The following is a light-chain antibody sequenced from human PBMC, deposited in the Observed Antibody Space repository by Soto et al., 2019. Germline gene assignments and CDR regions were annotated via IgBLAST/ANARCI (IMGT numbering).Light chain of an antibody. Sequence: DIQMTQSPSSLSASVGDRVTITCRASQGITNYLAWYQQKPGKVPKLLIYAASTLQSGVPSRFSGSGSGTDFTLTISSLQPEDVATYYCQKYNGDPPWTFGQGTKVDIK. V-gene: IGKV1-27*01. CDR1: QGITNY. CDR3: QKYNGDPPWT. J-gene: IGKJ1*01. CDR2: AAS.